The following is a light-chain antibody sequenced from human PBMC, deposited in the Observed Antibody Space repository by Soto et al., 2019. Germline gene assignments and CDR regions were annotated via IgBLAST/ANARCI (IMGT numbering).Light chain of an antibody. CDR3: AAWDDSLNGLV. V-gene: IGLV1-44*01. CDR2: SKD. J-gene: IGLJ2*01. Sequence: QSVLTQPPSASGTPGQRVTISCSGSSSNMGSNNVNWYQQLPGAAPKLLIYSKDQRPSGVPDRFSGSKSGTSASLAISGLQAEDEADYYCAAWDDSLNGLVFGGGTKLTVL. CDR1: SSNMGSNN.